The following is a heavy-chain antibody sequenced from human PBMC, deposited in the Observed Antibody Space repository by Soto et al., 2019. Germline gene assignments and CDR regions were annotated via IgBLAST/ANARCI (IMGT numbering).Heavy chain of an antibody. CDR3: ARVISRGYDFWSGYWGYWFDP. J-gene: IGHJ5*02. CDR1: GFTFSTYD. V-gene: IGHV3-23*01. CDR2: ISTSGGST. Sequence: GGSLRLSCAGSGFTFSTYDMSWVRQAPGKGLEWVSGISTSGGSTYYADSVKGRFTISRDNSKKTLYLQMNSLRAEDTAVYYCARVISRGYDFWSGYWGYWFDPWGQGTLVTVSS. D-gene: IGHD3-3*01.